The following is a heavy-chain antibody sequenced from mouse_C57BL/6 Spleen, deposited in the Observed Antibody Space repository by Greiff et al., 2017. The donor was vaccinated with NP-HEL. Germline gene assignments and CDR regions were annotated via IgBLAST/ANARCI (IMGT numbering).Heavy chain of an antibody. V-gene: IGHV5-4*01. CDR3: ARDRGDYGGFAY. J-gene: IGHJ3*01. D-gene: IGHD2-4*01. CDR2: ISDGGSYT. Sequence: EVQVVESGGGLVKPGGSLKLSCAASGFTFSSYAMSWVRQTPEKRLEWVATISDGGSYTYYPDNVKGRFTISRDNAKNNLYLQMSHLKSEDTAMYYCARDRGDYGGFAYWGQGTLVTVSA. CDR1: GFTFSSYA.